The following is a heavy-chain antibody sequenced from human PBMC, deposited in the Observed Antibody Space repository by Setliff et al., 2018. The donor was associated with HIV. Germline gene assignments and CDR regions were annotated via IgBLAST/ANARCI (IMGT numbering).Heavy chain of an antibody. V-gene: IGHV4-39*01. Sequence: PSETLSLTCTVSGGPISSSSYYWGWIRQPPGKGLEWIGNIYYSGSTYYNPSLKSRVTISVDTSENQFSLRLNSVTAADTAVYYCARYRYYYDSSGYGRWFDPWGQGTLVTVSS. CDR1: GGPISSSSYY. CDR3: ARYRYYYDSSGYGRWFDP. CDR2: IYYSGST. D-gene: IGHD3-22*01. J-gene: IGHJ5*02.